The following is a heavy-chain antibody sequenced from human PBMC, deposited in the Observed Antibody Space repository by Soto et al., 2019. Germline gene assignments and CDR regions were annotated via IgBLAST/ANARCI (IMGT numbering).Heavy chain of an antibody. CDR2: IIPMFGTA. D-gene: IGHD1-1*01. J-gene: IGHJ6*02. CDR1: GGTFNTYA. Sequence: QVQLVQSGAEVKKPGSSVKVSCKASGGTFNTYAINWVRQAPGQGLEWMGGIIPMFGTAKYARNLRGRVTXXAXEXMNIADMELRSLRSEDTAVYYCARGGVEYKYYGMDVWVQGTTVTVSS. CDR3: ARGGVEYKYYGMDV. V-gene: IGHV1-69*12.